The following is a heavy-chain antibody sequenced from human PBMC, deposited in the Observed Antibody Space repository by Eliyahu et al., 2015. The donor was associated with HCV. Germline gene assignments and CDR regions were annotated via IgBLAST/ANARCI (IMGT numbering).Heavy chain of an antibody. V-gene: IGHV7-4-1*02. CDR1: GYTFTSYA. CDR2: INTNXGNP. D-gene: IGHD3-3*01. CDR3: ARSRGSFRSEWLLPPDY. Sequence: QVQLVQSGSELKKPGASVKVPCKASGYTFTSYAMNWVRQAPGQGLEXMGXINTNXGNPTYAQXFTGRFVFSLDTSVSTAYLQISSLKAEDTAVYYCARSRGSFRSEWLLPPDYWGQGTLVTVSS. J-gene: IGHJ4*02.